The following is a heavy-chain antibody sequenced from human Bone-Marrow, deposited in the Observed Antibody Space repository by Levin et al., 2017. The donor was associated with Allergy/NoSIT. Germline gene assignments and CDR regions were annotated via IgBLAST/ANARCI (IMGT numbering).Heavy chain of an antibody. J-gene: IGHJ4*02. V-gene: IGHV3-66*02. D-gene: IGHD3-10*01. CDR1: GFTVSSNY. CDR3: ARNQAWYGAGYFDY. Sequence: GGSLRLSCAASGFTVSSNYMSWVRQAPGKGLEWVSVIYSGGDTYYADSVMGRFTISRDNSKNTLYLQMNSLRAEDTAVYYCARNQAWYGAGYFDYWGQGTLVSVSS. CDR2: IYSGGDT.